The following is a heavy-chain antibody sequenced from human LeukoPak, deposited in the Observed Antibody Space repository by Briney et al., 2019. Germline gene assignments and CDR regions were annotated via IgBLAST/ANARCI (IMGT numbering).Heavy chain of an antibody. CDR3: ARDVRWLNSGWRSGTYYAPYFDY. V-gene: IGHV1-2*02. D-gene: IGHD3-10*01. J-gene: IGHJ4*02. CDR2: INPNSGGT. Sequence: GASVKVSCRTSGYTFTDYYMHWVRQAPGQGLEWMGWINPNSGGTNYAQKFQGRVTMTRDTSISTAYMELSSLRSDDTAVYYCARDVRWLNSGWRSGTYYAPYFDYWGQGTLVTVSS. CDR1: GYTFTDYY.